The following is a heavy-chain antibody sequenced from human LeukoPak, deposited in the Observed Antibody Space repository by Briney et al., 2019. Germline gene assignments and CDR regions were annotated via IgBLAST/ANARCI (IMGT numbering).Heavy chain of an antibody. CDR3: ATDPLTSPSSSY. CDR2: INPNSGGA. CDR1: GYTFTGYY. V-gene: IGHV1-2*04. Sequence: ASVKVSCKASGYTFTGYYMHWVRQAPGQGLEWMGWINPNSGGATYAQKFQGWVTMTRDTSISTAYMELSRLRSDDTAVYYCATDPLTSPSSSYWGQGTLVTVSS. D-gene: IGHD2-2*01. J-gene: IGHJ4*02.